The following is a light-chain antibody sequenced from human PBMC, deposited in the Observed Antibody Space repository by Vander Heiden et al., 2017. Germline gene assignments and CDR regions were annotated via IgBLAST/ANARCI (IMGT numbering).Light chain of an antibody. J-gene: IGLJ3*02. Sequence: QAVLTQPSSLSASPGASASLTCTFRSDVNVGTYRIYWYQQKPGSPPQYLLRYRSDSDKQQGSGVPSRFSGSKDVSANAGILLISGLQSEDEADYYCMMWHSSAVVFGGGTKLTVL. CDR2: YRSDSDK. CDR1: SDVNVGTYR. V-gene: IGLV5-45*02. CDR3: MMWHSSAVV.